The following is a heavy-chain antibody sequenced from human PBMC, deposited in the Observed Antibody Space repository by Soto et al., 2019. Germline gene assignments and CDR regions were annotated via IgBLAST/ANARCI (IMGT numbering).Heavy chain of an antibody. CDR2: IHYSGST. J-gene: IGHJ4*02. Sequence: QVQLQESGPGLVKPSETLSLTCTVSGVSITSHYWTWIRQPPGKGLEWIGNIHYSGSTNYSPSLKSRVIISVDTSENPSSLKLRSVTTAYTAVYYCTGGGPGHPFDYWGQGTLVTVSS. CDR3: TGGGPGHPFDY. CDR1: GVSITSHY. V-gene: IGHV4-59*11. D-gene: IGHD3-10*01.